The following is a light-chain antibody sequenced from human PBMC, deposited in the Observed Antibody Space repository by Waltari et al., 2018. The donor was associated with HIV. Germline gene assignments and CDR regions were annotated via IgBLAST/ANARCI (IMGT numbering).Light chain of an antibody. CDR2: KAS. V-gene: IGKV1-5*03. CDR1: QTITNW. Sequence: DIQMTQSPSTLSASVGERVTITCRADQTITNWLAWYKQAPGEAPNLLIYKASNLQGGVPSRFTGSGSGTQLTLTISSLQSDDSGTYYCQQYSDSPYTFGQGTKLEI. CDR3: QQYSDSPYT. J-gene: IGKJ2*01.